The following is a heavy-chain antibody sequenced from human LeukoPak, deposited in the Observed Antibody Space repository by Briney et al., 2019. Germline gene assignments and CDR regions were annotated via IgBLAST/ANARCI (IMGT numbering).Heavy chain of an antibody. J-gene: IGHJ4*02. CDR1: GGSISSGDYY. CDR2: IYYSGST. CDR3: ARHSSYSSGRLGFDY. Sequence: SETLSLTCTVSGGSISSGDYYWSWIRQPPGKGLEWIGYIYYSGSTYYNPSLKSRVTISVDTSKNQFSLKLSSVTAADTAVYYCARHSSYSSGRLGFDYWGQGTLVTVSS. V-gene: IGHV4-30-4*01. D-gene: IGHD6-19*01.